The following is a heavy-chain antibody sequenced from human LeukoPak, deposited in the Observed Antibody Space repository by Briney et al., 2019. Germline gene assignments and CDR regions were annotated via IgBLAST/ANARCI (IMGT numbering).Heavy chain of an antibody. J-gene: IGHJ4*02. Sequence: GGSLRLSCAASGFTVSDNYMSWVRQAPGKGLEWVSGISDSGGRTDYADSVKGRFTISRDNSKNTLYLQMKSLRAEDTAVYYCAKDASSRDSSDYYFDYWGQGTLVTVSS. CDR3: AKDASSRDSSDYYFDY. CDR1: GFTVSDNY. CDR2: ISDSGGRT. D-gene: IGHD3-22*01. V-gene: IGHV3-23*01.